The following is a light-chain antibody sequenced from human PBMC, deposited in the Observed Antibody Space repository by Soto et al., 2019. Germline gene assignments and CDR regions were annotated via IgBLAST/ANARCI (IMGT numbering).Light chain of an antibody. CDR3: QQYVASHPIT. V-gene: IGKV3-20*01. CDR1: QSVGSY. J-gene: IGKJ5*01. CDR2: VAS. Sequence: EIVLTQSPGTLSLSPGQRATLSCRASQSVGSYLAWYQQKPGQPPRLLISVASSRATGIPDRFSGSGSGTEFTLTISRVEPEDFVVYYCQQYVASHPITFGQGTRLDIK.